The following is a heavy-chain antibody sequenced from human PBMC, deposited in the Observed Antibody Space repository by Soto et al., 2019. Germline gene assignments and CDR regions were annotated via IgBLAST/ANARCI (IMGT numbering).Heavy chain of an antibody. CDR1: GFTFSDYY. Sequence: QVQLVETGGGLVKPGGSLRLSCVASGFTFSDYYMSWIRQAPGKGLERASYISSSSSHTNYADSVKGRFTISRDNAKNSLYRQMNSLRAEDTAVYYCARDHHRYSGYDYVDYWGQGTLVTVSS. CDR2: ISSSSSHT. V-gene: IGHV3-11*05. D-gene: IGHD5-12*01. J-gene: IGHJ4*02. CDR3: ARDHHRYSGYDYVDY.